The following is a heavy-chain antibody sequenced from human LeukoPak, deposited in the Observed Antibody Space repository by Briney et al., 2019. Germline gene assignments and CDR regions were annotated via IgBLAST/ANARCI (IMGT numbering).Heavy chain of an antibody. D-gene: IGHD2-2*01. V-gene: IGHV1-18*01. Sequence: ASVKVSCKASGYTFTSYGISWVRQAPGQGLEWMGWISAYNGNTNYAQKLQGRVTMTTDTSTSTAYMELRSLRSDDTAAYYCARDRDCSNTSCYLDLYYGMDVWGQGTTVTVSS. J-gene: IGHJ6*02. CDR2: ISAYNGNT. CDR3: ARDRDCSNTSCYLDLYYGMDV. CDR1: GYTFTSYG.